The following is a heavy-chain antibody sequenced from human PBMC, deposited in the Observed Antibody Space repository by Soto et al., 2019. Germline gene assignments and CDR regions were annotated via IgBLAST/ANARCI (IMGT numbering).Heavy chain of an antibody. J-gene: IGHJ4*02. CDR1: GYTFTSYG. V-gene: IGHV1-18*01. CDR3: AVYQYPIDY. CDR2: INPNDGNT. Sequence: GASVKVSCKASGYTFTSYGISWVRQAPGQGLEWMGRINPNDGNTNYAQKFQGRVTMTRDTSTSTVYMELSSLRSEDTAVYYCAVYQYPIDYWGQGTLVTAPQ. D-gene: IGHD2-2*01.